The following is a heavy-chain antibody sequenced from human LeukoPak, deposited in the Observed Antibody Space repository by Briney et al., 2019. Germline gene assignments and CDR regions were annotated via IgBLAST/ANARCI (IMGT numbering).Heavy chain of an antibody. Sequence: GRSLRLSCAASGFTFSSYGMHWVRQAPGKGLEWVALIRYDGSNKYYADSVKGRFTISRDNSKNTLYLQMNSLRAEDTAVYYCAKVAVVVAWGVFDIWGQGTMVTVSS. J-gene: IGHJ3*02. V-gene: IGHV3-30*02. D-gene: IGHD2-15*01. CDR2: IRYDGSNK. CDR3: AKVAVVVAWGVFDI. CDR1: GFTFSSYG.